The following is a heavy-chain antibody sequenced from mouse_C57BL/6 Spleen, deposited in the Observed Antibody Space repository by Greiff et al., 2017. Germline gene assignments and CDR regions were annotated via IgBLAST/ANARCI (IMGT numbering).Heavy chain of an antibody. D-gene: IGHD1-1*01. CDR2: FYPGSGSI. Sequence: QVQLQQSGAELVKPGASVKLSCKASGYTFTEYTIHWVKQRSGQGLEWIGWFYPGSGSIKYNENFKDKATLTADKSSSTVYMELSRLTSEDSAFYFCARHEVYYGSSYGYFDVWGTGTTVTVSS. J-gene: IGHJ1*03. V-gene: IGHV1-62-2*01. CDR3: ARHEVYYGSSYGYFDV. CDR1: GYTFTEYT.